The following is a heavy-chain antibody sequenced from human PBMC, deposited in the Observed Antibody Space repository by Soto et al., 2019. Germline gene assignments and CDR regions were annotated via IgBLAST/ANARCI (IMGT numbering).Heavy chain of an antibody. CDR1: GGSISSYY. D-gene: IGHD2-2*01. CDR3: ARARSSTSDAFDI. CDR2: IYYSGST. Sequence: SETLSLTCTVSGGSISSYYWSWIRQPPGKGLEWIGYIYYSGSTNYNPSLKSRVTISVDTSKNQFSLKLSSVTAADTAVYYCARARSSTSDAFDIWGQGTMVTVSS. V-gene: IGHV4-59*01. J-gene: IGHJ3*02.